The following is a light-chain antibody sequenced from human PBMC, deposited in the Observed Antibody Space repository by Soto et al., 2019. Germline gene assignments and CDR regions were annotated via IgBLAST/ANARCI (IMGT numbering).Light chain of an antibody. CDR3: GTWDNSLTAEV. V-gene: IGLV1-51*01. Sequence: QSVLTQPPSVSAAPGQKVTISCSGSSSNIGHNYVSWYQQLPGTAPKLLIFENYKRPSRIPDRFSGSKSGTSATLGITGLQTGDEADYYCGTWDNSLTAEVFGGGTKLTVL. J-gene: IGLJ2*01. CDR2: ENY. CDR1: SSNIGHNY.